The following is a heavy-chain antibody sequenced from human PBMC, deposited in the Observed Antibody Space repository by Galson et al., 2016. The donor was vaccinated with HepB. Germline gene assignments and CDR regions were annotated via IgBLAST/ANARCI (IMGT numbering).Heavy chain of an antibody. V-gene: IGHV1-69*13. J-gene: IGHJ2*01. Sequence: SVKVSCKASGGSFSRNAISWVRQAPGQGLEWMGGIIPSFGTPTYAQKFQGRLTISASEFTSTGYMELNSLRSEDTAVYYCARGLGKVWYFDLWGRGTLVTVSS. CDR1: GGSFSRNA. CDR2: IIPSFGTP. D-gene: IGHD1-1*01. CDR3: ARGLGKVWYFDL.